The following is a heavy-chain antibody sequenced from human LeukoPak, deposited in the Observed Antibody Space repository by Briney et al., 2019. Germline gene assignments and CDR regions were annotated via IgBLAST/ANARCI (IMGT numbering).Heavy chain of an antibody. CDR2: ISGSGGST. D-gene: IGHD3-22*01. Sequence: GGSLRLSCAASGVTFSSYAMSWVRQAPGKGLEWVSAISGSGGSTYYADSVKGRFTISRHNSKNTLYLQMNSLRAEDTAVYHCANLPTYYYDSSGYYSDYWGQGTLVTVSS. V-gene: IGHV3-23*01. CDR1: GVTFSSYA. J-gene: IGHJ4*02. CDR3: ANLPTYYYDSSGYYSDY.